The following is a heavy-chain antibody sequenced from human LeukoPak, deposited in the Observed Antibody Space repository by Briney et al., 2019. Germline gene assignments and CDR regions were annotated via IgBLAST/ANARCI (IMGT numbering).Heavy chain of an antibody. V-gene: IGHV4-39*01. CDR2: IFYSGSA. Sequence: PSETLSLTCTVSGGSISSYYWGWIRQPPGKGLEWIGSIFYSGSAYYNPSLKSRVTISIDTSKNQFSLKLNSVTAADTAVYYCAKQSATSSVNDYWGQGTLVTVSS. J-gene: IGHJ4*02. CDR3: AKQSATSSVNDY. D-gene: IGHD4-17*01. CDR1: GGSISSYY.